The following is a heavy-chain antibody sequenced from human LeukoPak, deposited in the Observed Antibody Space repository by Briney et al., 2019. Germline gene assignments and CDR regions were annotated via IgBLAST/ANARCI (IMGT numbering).Heavy chain of an antibody. D-gene: IGHD2-15*01. J-gene: IGHJ5*02. CDR2: IYPADSDI. CDR3: ARQEYCSGGSCYTWFDP. Sequence: GESPKISCKGSGYSINNYWIGWVRRMPGKGLEWVGIIYPADSDIRYSPSFQGQVTISADKSISTAYLQWSSLKASDTAMYYCARQEYCSGGSCYTWFDPWGQGTLVTVSS. V-gene: IGHV5-51*01. CDR1: GYSINNYW.